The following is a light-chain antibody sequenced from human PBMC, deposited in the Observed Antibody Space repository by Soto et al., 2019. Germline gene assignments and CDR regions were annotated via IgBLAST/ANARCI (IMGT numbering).Light chain of an antibody. Sequence: EVVMTQSPLSLPVTLGQPASISCRSSQGLVYDDGNTYLNWFHQRPGQSPRRLIYQVSNRDSGVPDRFSGSGSGTDFTLKISRVEAEDVGVYYCMQGTHWPWTFGQGTKVEIK. V-gene: IGKV2-30*01. CDR2: QVS. J-gene: IGKJ1*01. CDR1: QGLVYDDGNTY. CDR3: MQGTHWPWT.